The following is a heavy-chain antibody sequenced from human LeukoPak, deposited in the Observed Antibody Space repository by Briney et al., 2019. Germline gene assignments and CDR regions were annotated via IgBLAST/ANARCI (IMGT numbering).Heavy chain of an antibody. CDR1: GGSISSYY. V-gene: IGHV4-59*08. CDR3: ARHYSNFGHDNWFDP. D-gene: IGHD4-4*01. CDR2: IYYSGST. J-gene: IGHJ5*02. Sequence: KTSETLSLTCTVSGGSISSYYWSWIRQPPGKGLEWIGYIYYSGSTNYNPSLKSRVTISVDTSKNQFSLKLSSVTAADTAVYYCARHYSNFGHDNWFDPWGQGTLVTVSS.